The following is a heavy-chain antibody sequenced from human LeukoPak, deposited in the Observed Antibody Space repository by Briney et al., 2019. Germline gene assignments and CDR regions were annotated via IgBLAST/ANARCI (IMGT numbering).Heavy chain of an antibody. J-gene: IGHJ4*02. CDR2: ISGSGGST. D-gene: IGHD2-15*01. CDR1: GFTFSSYA. CDR3: AKEKRYCSGGSCYYSRDY. V-gene: IGHV3-23*01. Sequence: PGGSLRLSCAASGFTFSSYAMSWVRQAPGKGLEWVSAISGSGGSTYYADSVKGRFTISRDSSKNTLYLQMNSLRAEDTAVYYCAKEKRYCSGGSCYYSRDYWGQGTLVTVSS.